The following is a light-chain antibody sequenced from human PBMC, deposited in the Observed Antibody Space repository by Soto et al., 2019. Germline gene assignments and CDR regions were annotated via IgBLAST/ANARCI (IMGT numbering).Light chain of an antibody. CDR1: QGIIGY. J-gene: IGKJ5*01. CDR2: AAS. V-gene: IGKV1-9*01. CDR3: KQLFDSPIT. Sequence: DVVLTQSPSFLSASVGDRVTIPCRASQGIIGYLSWYQQKPGKAPKSLIYAASTLQTGVPSRFSGSGSGTDFTLTISSLQPEDFATYYCKQLFDSPITFGQGTRLEIK.